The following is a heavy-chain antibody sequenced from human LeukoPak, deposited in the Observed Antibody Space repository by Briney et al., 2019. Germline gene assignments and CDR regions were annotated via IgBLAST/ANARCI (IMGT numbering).Heavy chain of an antibody. CDR3: ARLVYYDILTGYSAGHRGPFDY. Sequence: GASVKVSCKASGYTFTSYYMHWVRQAPGQGLEWMGIINPSGGSTSYAQKFQGRVTMTRDMSTSTVYMVLSSLRSEDTAVYYCARLVYYDILTGYSAGHRGPFDYWGQGTLVTVSS. V-gene: IGHV1-46*01. CDR1: GYTFTSYY. D-gene: IGHD3-9*01. CDR2: INPSGGST. J-gene: IGHJ4*02.